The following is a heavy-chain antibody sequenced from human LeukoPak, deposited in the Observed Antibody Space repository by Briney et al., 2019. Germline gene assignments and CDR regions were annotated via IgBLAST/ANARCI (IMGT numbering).Heavy chain of an antibody. V-gene: IGHV1-2*02. J-gene: IGHJ5*02. CDR2: INPNSGAT. CDR1: GYTFSNYF. D-gene: IGHD6-13*01. Sequence: GASVKVSCKASGYTFSNYFMHWVRQAPGQGLEWMGWINPNSGATNYAHNFQGRVTMTSDTSISTAYMELRSLRSDDTAVYYCARGSSWYWFDPWGQGTLVTVSS. CDR3: ARGSSWYWFDP.